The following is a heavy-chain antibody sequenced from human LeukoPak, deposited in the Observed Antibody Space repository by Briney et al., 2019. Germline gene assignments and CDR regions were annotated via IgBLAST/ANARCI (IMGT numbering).Heavy chain of an antibody. J-gene: IGHJ4*02. Sequence: GGSLRLSCAASGFTFSSSTMSWVRQAPGKGLEWVANIKEDGSEKYYVDSVKGRFTISRDNAKNSVYLQMNSLRAEDTAVYYCARGRFNYDSTGYSSFYYWGQGTLVTVSS. D-gene: IGHD3-22*01. CDR1: GFTFSSST. CDR2: IKEDGSEK. V-gene: IGHV3-7*01. CDR3: ARGRFNYDSTGYSSFYY.